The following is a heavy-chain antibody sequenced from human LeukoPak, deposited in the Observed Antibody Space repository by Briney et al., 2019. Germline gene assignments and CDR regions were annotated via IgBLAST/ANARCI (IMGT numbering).Heavy chain of an antibody. J-gene: IGHJ4*02. Sequence: PGGSLRLSCVASGFTVSSNYMSWVRQAPGKGLEWVSMFYSGGSTFYADSVKGRFTTARDSSKNTLYLQMNTLRAEDTAVYYCVTYQLLLYGFDYWGQGTLVTVSS. CDR1: GFTVSSNY. V-gene: IGHV3-66*01. D-gene: IGHD2-2*01. CDR2: FYSGGST. CDR3: VTYQLLLYGFDY.